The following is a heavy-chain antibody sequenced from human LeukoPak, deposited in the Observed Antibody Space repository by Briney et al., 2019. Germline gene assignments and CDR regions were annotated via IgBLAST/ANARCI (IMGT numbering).Heavy chain of an antibody. Sequence: GGSLRLSCAASGFTFSSYAMHWVRQAPGKGLEYVSAISSNGGSTYYANSVKGRFTISRDNSKNTLYLQMGSLRAEDMAVYYCARPRGTMIVGVAFDIWGQGTMVTVSS. CDR2: ISSNGGST. V-gene: IGHV3-64*01. D-gene: IGHD3-22*01. CDR1: GFTFSSYA. CDR3: ARPRGTMIVGVAFDI. J-gene: IGHJ3*02.